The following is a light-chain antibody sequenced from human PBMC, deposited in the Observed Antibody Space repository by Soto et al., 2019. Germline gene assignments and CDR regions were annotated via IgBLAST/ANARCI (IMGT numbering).Light chain of an antibody. CDR3: QQYGSSPLGT. CDR1: QSVGTRY. Sequence: EIVLTQSPGTLSLSPGERATLSSRASQSVGTRYLAWYQQKPGQAPRLLIYGASNRASGIPDRFSGSGSGTDFTLTISRLEPEDFAVYYCQQYGSSPLGTFGGGTKVEIK. J-gene: IGKJ4*01. CDR2: GAS. V-gene: IGKV3-20*01.